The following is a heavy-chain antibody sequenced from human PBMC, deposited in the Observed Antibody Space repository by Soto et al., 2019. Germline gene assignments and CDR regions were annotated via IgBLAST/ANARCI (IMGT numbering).Heavy chain of an antibody. D-gene: IGHD3-22*01. V-gene: IGHV4-59*01. CDR2: IYYTGRT. CDR1: SGSISTYY. CDR3: ARGYYDSSGYFDY. J-gene: IGHJ4*02. Sequence: PSETLSLTCTVSSGSISTYYWTWIRQPPGKGLEWIGYIYYTGRTSYNPSLKSRVTISVDTSKNQFSLELSSVTAADTAVYYCARGYYDSSGYFDYWGQGTLVTVSS.